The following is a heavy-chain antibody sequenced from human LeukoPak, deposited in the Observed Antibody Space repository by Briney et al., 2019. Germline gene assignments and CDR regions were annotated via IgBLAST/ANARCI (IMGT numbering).Heavy chain of an antibody. CDR3: VRDVGAVRGEVYFDY. J-gene: IGHJ4*02. D-gene: IGHD3-10*01. V-gene: IGHV3-74*01. CDR1: GFTFSSYW. Sequence: PGGSLRLSCAASGFTFSSYWMHWVRQAPGKGLVWVSRINSDGSSTSYADSVKGRFTISRDNAKNTLYLQMNSLRAEDTAMYFCVRDVGAVRGEVYFDYWGQGTLVTVSS. CDR2: INSDGSST.